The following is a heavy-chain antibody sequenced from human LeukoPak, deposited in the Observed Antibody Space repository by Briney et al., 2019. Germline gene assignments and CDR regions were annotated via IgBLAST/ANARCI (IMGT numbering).Heavy chain of an antibody. J-gene: IGHJ4*02. Sequence: ASVKVSCKASGGTFSSYTISWVRQAPGQGLEWMGRIIPILGIANYAQKFQGRVTITADKSTSTAYMELSSLRSEDTAVYYCARYRAGDGYNPSSPFDYWGQGTLVTVSS. D-gene: IGHD5-24*01. CDR3: ARYRAGDGYNPSSPFDY. V-gene: IGHV1-69*02. CDR2: IIPILGIA. CDR1: GGTFSSYT.